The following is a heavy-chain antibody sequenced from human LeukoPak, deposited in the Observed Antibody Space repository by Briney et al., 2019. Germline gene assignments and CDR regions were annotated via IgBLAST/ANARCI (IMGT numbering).Heavy chain of an antibody. J-gene: IGHJ6*03. CDR2: INHSGST. V-gene: IGHV4-34*01. D-gene: IGHD5-18*01. CDR3: ARTKVYSYGIYYYYYYYMDV. Sequence: SETLSLTCTVSGGSISSYYWSWIRQPPGKGLEWIGEINHSGSTNYNPSLKSRVTISVDTSKNQFSLKLSSVTAADTAVYYCARTKVYSYGIYYYYYYYMDVWGKGTTVTVSS. CDR1: GGSISSYY.